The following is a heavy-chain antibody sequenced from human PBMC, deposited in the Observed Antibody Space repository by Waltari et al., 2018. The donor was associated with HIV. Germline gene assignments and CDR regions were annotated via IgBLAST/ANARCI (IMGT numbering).Heavy chain of an antibody. J-gene: IGHJ6*02. CDR3: HRRGKLFRGVVDLDV. CDR2: IRTKADRFAT. CDR1: GFSFSGSV. V-gene: IGHV3-73*01. D-gene: IGHD3-10*01. Sequence: EVQLVQSGGDLVQPGGSLKVSCAASGFSFSGSVLPWVRQASGKGLEWIGRIRTKADRFATAYVASVKGRFIMSRDDSESKSYLQMSSLKIEDTAVYYCHRRGKLFRGVVDLDVWGQGTTVIVSS.